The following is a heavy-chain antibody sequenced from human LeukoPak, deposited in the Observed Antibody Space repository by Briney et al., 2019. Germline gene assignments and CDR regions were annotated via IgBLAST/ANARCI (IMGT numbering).Heavy chain of an antibody. CDR1: GDSFSSYY. Sequence: SDTLSLTCTVSGDSFSSYYCSWVRQPPGKGLEWIGYICYSRSTNYNPSLKSRVTISVDTSKNQFSQKLSTVTAADAAVYYCARPLVIVGVGMDVWGQGTTVSVSS. CDR3: ARPLVIVGVGMDV. D-gene: IGHD3-22*01. J-gene: IGHJ6*02. CDR2: ICYSRST. V-gene: IGHV4-59*07.